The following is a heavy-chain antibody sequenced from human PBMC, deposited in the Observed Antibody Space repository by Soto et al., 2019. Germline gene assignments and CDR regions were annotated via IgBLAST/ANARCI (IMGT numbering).Heavy chain of an antibody. CDR1: GGRFSTYA. D-gene: IGHD6-19*01. CDR2: IIPLFGTE. J-gene: IGHJ4*02. Sequence: SVQVSCETCGGRFSTYAIYWGRQAPGQGLEWMGAIIPLFGTEDYAQKFQGRVTITEDESTSTASMELSSLRSEDTALYYCARPKGSYSSGYYYFDYWGQGTLVTVSS. CDR3: ARPKGSYSSGYYYFDY. V-gene: IGHV1-69*13.